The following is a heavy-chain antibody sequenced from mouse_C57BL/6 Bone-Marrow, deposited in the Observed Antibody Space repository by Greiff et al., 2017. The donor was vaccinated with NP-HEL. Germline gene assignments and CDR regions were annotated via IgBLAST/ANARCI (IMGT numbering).Heavy chain of an antibody. D-gene: IGHD2-3*01. CDR3: ARIYDGYPYAMDY. J-gene: IGHJ4*01. CDR2: IDPSDSYT. V-gene: IGHV1-50*01. Sequence: VQLQQPGAELVKPGASVKLSCKASGYTFTSYWMQWVKQRPGQGLEWIGEIDPSDSYTNYNQKFKGKATLTVDTSSSTAYMQLSSLTSEDSAVYYCARIYDGYPYAMDYWGQGTSVTVSS. CDR1: GYTFTSYW.